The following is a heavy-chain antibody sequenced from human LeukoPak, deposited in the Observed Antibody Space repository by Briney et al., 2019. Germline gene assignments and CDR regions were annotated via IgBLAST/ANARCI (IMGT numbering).Heavy chain of an antibody. V-gene: IGHV1-2*02. J-gene: IGHJ4*02. CDR1: GYTFTGYY. CDR3: ARDSGGSSWYSDY. CDR2: INPNSGGT. Sequence: ASVKVSCKASGYTFTGYYMHWVRQAPGQGLEWMGWINPNSGGTNYAQKFQGRVTMTRDTSTSTAYMELSRLRSDDTAVYYCARDSGGSSWYSDYWGQGTLVTVSS. D-gene: IGHD6-13*01.